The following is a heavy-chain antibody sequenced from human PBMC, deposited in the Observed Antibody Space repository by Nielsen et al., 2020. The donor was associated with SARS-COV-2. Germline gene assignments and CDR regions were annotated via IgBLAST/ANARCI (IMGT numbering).Heavy chain of an antibody. CDR2: ISAYNGNT. D-gene: IGHD4-23*01. CDR3: ARSGVTLFWGKYGEDY. J-gene: IGHJ4*02. Sequence: ASVKVSCKASGYTFTSYGISWVRQAPGQGLEWMGWISAYNGNTNYAQKLQGRVSMTTDTSTSTAYMELRSLRSDDTAVYYCARSGVTLFWGKYGEDYWGQGTLVTVSS. CDR1: GYTFTSYG. V-gene: IGHV1-18*01.